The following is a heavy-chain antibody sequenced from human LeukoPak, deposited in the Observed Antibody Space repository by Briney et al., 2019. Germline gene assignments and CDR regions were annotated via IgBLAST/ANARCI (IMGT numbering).Heavy chain of an antibody. J-gene: IGHJ4*02. Sequence: ASVKVSCKASGYTFTSYGISWVRQAPGQGLEWMGWISAYNGNTNYAQKLQGRVTMTTDTSTSTAYMELRSLRSDDTAVYYCARRAYYYDSSGCYLLADYWGQGTLVTVSS. CDR2: ISAYNGNT. D-gene: IGHD3-22*01. V-gene: IGHV1-18*01. CDR3: ARRAYYYDSSGCYLLADY. CDR1: GYTFTSYG.